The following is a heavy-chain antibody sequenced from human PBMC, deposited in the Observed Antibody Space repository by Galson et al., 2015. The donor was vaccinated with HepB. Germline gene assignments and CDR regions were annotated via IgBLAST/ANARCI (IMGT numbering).Heavy chain of an antibody. CDR1: GGSISSYY. CDR2: IYYSGST. V-gene: IGHV4-59*01. Sequence: SETLSLTCTVSGGSISSYYWSWIRQPPGKGLEWIGYIYYSGSTNYNPSLKSRVTISVDTSKNQFSLKLSSVTAADTAVYYCARTHRNWGGACDYWGQGTLVTVSS. J-gene: IGHJ4*02. CDR3: ARTHRNWGGACDY. D-gene: IGHD7-27*01.